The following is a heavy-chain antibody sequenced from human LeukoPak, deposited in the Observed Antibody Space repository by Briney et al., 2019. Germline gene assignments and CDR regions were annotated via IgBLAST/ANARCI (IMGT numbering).Heavy chain of an antibody. D-gene: IGHD6-13*01. V-gene: IGHV3-30*03. Sequence: PGGSLRLSCAASGFTFSDYGMHWVRQAPGKGLEWVTVISYDGSNKYYGDSVKGRFTISRDNSKNTLYLQMNSLRVEDTAAYYCARGGAHSSSNCDYWGQGTLVTVSS. J-gene: IGHJ4*02. CDR2: ISYDGSNK. CDR3: ARGGAHSSSNCDY. CDR1: GFTFSDYG.